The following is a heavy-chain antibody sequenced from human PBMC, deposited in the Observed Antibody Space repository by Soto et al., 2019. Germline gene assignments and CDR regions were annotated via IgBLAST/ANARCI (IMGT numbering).Heavy chain of an antibody. V-gene: IGHV3-23*01. CDR3: AKASTMMGAALFDH. J-gene: IGHJ4*02. CDR1: GFTYSNYA. CDR2: ISNSGGST. Sequence: EVQLLESGGDSVQPGGSLRLSCAVSGFTYSNYAMSWVRQAPGKGPEWVSGISNSGGSTYYADSVKGRFTISRDNSKDTLYLQMTSLRAEDTAVYSCAKASTMMGAALFDHWGQGTLLTVSS. D-gene: IGHD3-22*01.